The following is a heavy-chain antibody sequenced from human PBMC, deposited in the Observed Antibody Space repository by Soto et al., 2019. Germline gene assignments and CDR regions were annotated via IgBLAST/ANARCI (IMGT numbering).Heavy chain of an antibody. D-gene: IGHD3-10*01. CDR1: GDTFSSYS. Sequence: SLKVYWKAPGDTFSSYSISWARQSPGQGLEWMGGIIPIFGTANYAEKFQGRITITADESTSTAYMELSSLRSEDTAVYYCARDYTMDARGPFDYWGQGSLVTVSS. CDR2: IIPIFGTA. CDR3: ARDYTMDARGPFDY. J-gene: IGHJ4*02. V-gene: IGHV1-69*13.